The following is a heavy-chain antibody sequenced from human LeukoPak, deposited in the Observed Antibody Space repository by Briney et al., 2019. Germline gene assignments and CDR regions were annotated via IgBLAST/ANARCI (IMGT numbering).Heavy chain of an antibody. CDR1: GGSISSYY. D-gene: IGHD5-12*01. CDR3: ARDGYSGNDGL. J-gene: IGHJ4*02. Sequence: SETLSLTCTVSGGSISSYYWSWIRQPPGKGLEWIGYIYHSGSTNYNPSLKSRVTISVDTSKNQFSLRLSSVTAADTAVYYCARDGYSGNDGLWGQGTLVTVSS. V-gene: IGHV4-59*01. CDR2: IYHSGST.